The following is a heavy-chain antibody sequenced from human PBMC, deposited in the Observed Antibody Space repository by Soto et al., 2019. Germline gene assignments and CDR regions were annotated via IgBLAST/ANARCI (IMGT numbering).Heavy chain of an antibody. CDR2: MNPNSGNR. V-gene: IGHV1-8*02. J-gene: IGHJ4*02. D-gene: IGHD3-22*01. CDR3: ARGQYFSDSSGYNDY. CDR1: GYTFTTHD. Sequence: GASVKVSCKASGYTFTTHDINWVRQAAGQGLVWMGWMNPNSGNRGYAQEFQDRVTMTRDTSISTAYMELSDLRSEGTAVYYCARGQYFSDSSGYNDYWGQGTQVTVSS.